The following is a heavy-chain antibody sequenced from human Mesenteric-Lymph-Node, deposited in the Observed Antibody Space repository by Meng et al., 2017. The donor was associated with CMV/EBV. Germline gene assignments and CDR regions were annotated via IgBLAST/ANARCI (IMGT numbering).Heavy chain of an antibody. CDR3: ASGMGTVTGSRKPIDY. Sequence: GGSLRLSCAASGFTVSSNYMSWVRQAPGKGLEWVSSISSSTTYIYYADSVKGRFTISRDNAKNSLYLQMNRLRAEDTAVYYCASGMGTVTGSRKPIDYWGQGTLVTVSS. CDR2: ISSSTTYI. J-gene: IGHJ4*02. D-gene: IGHD4-11*01. CDR1: GFTVSSNY. V-gene: IGHV3-21*01.